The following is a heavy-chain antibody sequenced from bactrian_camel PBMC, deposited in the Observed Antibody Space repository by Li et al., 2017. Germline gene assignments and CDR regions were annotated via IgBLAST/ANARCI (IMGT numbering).Heavy chain of an antibody. J-gene: IGHJ4*01. Sequence: HVQLVESGGGSVQAGGSLSLSCVVSEYPYSSNCMGWFRQPPGKEREGVGGIDFEGSKMLADFAKGRFTISQSNSRNTLTLEMNNLKPDDSAMYYCASGPVSRWLLLRPEQYNHWGQGTQVTVS. D-gene: IGHD2*01. CDR3: ASGPVSRWLLLRPEQYNH. CDR2: IDFEGSK. V-gene: IGHV3S1*01. CDR1: EYPYSSNC.